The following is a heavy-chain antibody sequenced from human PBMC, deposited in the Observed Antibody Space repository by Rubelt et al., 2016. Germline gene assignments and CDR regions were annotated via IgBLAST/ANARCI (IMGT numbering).Heavy chain of an antibody. D-gene: IGHD2-15*01. J-gene: IGHJ5*02. CDR2: SGST. V-gene: IGHV4-34*01. Sequence: SGSTNYNPSLKSRVTISVDTSKNQFSLKLSSVTAADTAVYYCARDGAIVVVVAATLSNRFDPWGQGTLVTVSS. CDR3: ARDGAIVVVVAATLSNRFDP.